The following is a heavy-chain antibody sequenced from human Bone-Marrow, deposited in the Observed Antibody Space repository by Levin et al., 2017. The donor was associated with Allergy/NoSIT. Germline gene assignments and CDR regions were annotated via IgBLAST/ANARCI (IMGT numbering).Heavy chain of an antibody. V-gene: IGHV1-18*01. CDR1: GYTFTSYG. D-gene: IGHD3-9*01. CDR3: AREWAYDILTGYYTAGAFDI. CDR2: ISAYNGNT. J-gene: IGHJ3*02. Sequence: ASVKVSCKASGYTFTSYGISWVRQAPGQGLEWMGWISAYNGNTNYAQKLQGRVTMTTDTSTSTAYMELRSLRSDDTAVYYCAREWAYDILTGYYTAGAFDIWGQGTMVTVSS.